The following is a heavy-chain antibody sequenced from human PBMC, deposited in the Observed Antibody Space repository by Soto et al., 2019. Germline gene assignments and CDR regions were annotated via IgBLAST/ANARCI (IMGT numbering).Heavy chain of an antibody. Sequence: PGGSLKISCQGSGFSFTTHWITWVRQTPGKGLEWRGRIDPSNSYINYSPFFQGHVTISVDRSISTAYLQWSRLEASDNATYYCARRLSGPKEEYNAYYFYGLDVWGQGTKVTVSS. CDR2: IDPSNSYI. J-gene: IGHJ6*02. CDR1: GFSFTTHW. CDR3: ARRLSGPKEEYNAYYFYGLDV. V-gene: IGHV5-10-1*01. D-gene: IGHD1-1*01.